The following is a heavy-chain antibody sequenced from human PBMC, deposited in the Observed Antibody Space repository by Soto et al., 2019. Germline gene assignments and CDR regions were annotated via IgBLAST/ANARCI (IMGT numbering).Heavy chain of an antibody. CDR3: AADPYCGGDCYPPNWFDP. Sequence: GASVKVSCKASGYTFTSYAMHWVRQAPGQRLEWIGWINAGSGNTNYAQKFQEGVTITRDMSTSTAYMELSSLRSEDTAVYYCAADPYCGGDCYPPNWFDPWGQGTLVTVSS. CDR1: GYTFTSYA. D-gene: IGHD2-21*02. V-gene: IGHV1-58*02. J-gene: IGHJ5*02. CDR2: INAGSGNT.